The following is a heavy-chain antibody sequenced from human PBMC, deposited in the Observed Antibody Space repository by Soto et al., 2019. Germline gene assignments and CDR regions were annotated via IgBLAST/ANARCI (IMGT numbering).Heavy chain of an antibody. D-gene: IGHD6-13*01. J-gene: IGHJ4*02. CDR3: ARAQYSSSWYPFDY. V-gene: IGHV3-33*01. CDR2: IYYDGSNK. CDR1: GFTFSSYG. Sequence: QVQLVESGGGVVQPGRSLRLSCAASGFTFSSYGMHWVRQAPGKGLEWVAVIYYDGSNKYYADSVKGRFIISRDNSKNTLYLQMNSLRAEDTALYYCARAQYSSSWYPFDYWGQGTLVTVSS.